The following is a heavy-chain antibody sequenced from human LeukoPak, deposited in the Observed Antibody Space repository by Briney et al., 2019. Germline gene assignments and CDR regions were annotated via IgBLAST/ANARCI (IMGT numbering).Heavy chain of an antibody. D-gene: IGHD3-22*01. J-gene: IGHJ3*02. CDR3: ATHYYDSPGAFDI. Sequence: GGSLRLSCAASGFTFSSYSMNWVRQAPGKGLEWVSSISSSSSYIYYADSVKGRFTISRDNAKNSLYLQMNSLRAEDTAVYYCATHYYDSPGAFDIWGQGTMVTVSS. V-gene: IGHV3-21*01. CDR1: GFTFSSYS. CDR2: ISSSSSYI.